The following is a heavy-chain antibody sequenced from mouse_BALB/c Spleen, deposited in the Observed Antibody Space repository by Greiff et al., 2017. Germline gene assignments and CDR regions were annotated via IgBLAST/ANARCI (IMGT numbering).Heavy chain of an antibody. Sequence: QVQLQQSGPELVRPGVSVKISCKGSGYTFTDYAMHWVKQSHAKSLEWIGVISTYYGNTNYNQKFKGKATMTVDKSSSTAYMELARLTSEDSAIYYCARVGLRLYAMDYWGQGTSVTVSS. V-gene: IGHV1-67*01. J-gene: IGHJ4*01. CDR1: GYTFTDYA. CDR2: ISTYYGNT. D-gene: IGHD2-4*01. CDR3: ARVGLRLYAMDY.